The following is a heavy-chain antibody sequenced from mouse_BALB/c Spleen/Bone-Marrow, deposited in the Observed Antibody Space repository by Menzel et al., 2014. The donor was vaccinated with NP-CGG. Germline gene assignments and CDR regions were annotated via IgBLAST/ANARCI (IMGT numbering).Heavy chain of an antibody. Sequence: EVQLQQSGPGLVKPSQSLPLTCTVTGYSITSDYAWNWIRQFPGNKLEWMGYISYSGRTSYNPSLKSRISITRDTSKNQFFLQLNSVTTEDTATYYCARWGRYLNFDYWGQGTTLTVSS. J-gene: IGHJ2*01. V-gene: IGHV3-2*02. CDR3: ARWGRYLNFDY. CDR2: ISYSGRT. CDR1: GYSITSDYA. D-gene: IGHD2-14*01.